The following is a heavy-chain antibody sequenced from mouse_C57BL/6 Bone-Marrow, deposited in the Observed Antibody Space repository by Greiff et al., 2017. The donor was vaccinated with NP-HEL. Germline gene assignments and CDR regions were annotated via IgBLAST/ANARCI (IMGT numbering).Heavy chain of an antibody. CDR1: GFTFSSYA. CDR2: ISDGGSYT. V-gene: IGHV5-4*01. Sequence: EVQLQESGGGLVKPGGSLKLSCAASGFTFSSYAMSWVRQTPEKRLEWVATISDGGSYTYYPDNVKGRFTISRDNAKNNLYLQMSHLKSEDTAMYYCARSLPLDYWGQGTSVTVSS. J-gene: IGHJ4*01. CDR3: ARSLPLDY.